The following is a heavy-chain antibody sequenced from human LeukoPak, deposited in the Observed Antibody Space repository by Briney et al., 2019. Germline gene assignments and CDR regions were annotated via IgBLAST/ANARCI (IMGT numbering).Heavy chain of an antibody. J-gene: IGHJ4*02. D-gene: IGHD5-12*01. Sequence: PGRSLRLSCAASGFTLSSYVMHWVRQAPGKGLEWVAVISYDGSNKYYADSVKGRFTISRDNSKNTLYLQVNSLRAEDTAVYYCARDNGYSGYDVPDYWGQGTLVTVSS. CDR3: ARDNGYSGYDVPDY. CDR1: GFTLSSYV. V-gene: IGHV3-30*03. CDR2: ISYDGSNK.